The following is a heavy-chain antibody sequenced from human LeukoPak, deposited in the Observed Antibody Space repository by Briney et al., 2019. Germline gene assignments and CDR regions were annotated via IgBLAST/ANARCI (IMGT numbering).Heavy chain of an antibody. CDR2: INHSGST. D-gene: IGHD1-14*01. CDR1: GGSFSGYY. J-gene: IGHJ6*03. Sequence: IPSETLSLTCAVYGGSFSGYYWSRIRQPPGKGLEWIGEINHSGSTNYNPSLKSRVTISVDTSKNQFSLKLSSVTAADTAVYYCARGISYYYYYYMDVWGKGTTVTVFS. V-gene: IGHV4-34*01. CDR3: ARGISYYYYYYMDV.